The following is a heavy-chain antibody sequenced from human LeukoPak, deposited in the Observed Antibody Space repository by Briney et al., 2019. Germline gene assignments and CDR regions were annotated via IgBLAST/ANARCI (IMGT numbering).Heavy chain of an antibody. CDR1: GGSISSGGYS. Sequence: PSETLSLTYAVSGGSISSGGYSWRWIRQPPGKGLEWIGYIYHSGSTYYNPSLKSRVTISVDRSKNQFSLKLSSVTAADTAVYYCATPGAGTGVDAFDIWGQGTMVTVSS. V-gene: IGHV4-30-2*01. CDR3: ATPGAGTGVDAFDI. D-gene: IGHD3-10*01. J-gene: IGHJ3*02. CDR2: IYHSGST.